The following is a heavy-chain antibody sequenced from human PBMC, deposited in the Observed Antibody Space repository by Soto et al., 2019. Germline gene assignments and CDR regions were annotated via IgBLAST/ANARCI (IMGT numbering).Heavy chain of an antibody. CDR2: IYYSGST. Sequence: SETLSLTCTVSGGSISSGGYYWSWIRQHPGKGLEWIGYIYYSGSTYYNPSLKSRVTISVDTSKNQFSLKLSSVTAADTAVYYCARAHSDFGDYNWFDPWGQGALVTVSS. CDR1: GGSISSGGYY. D-gene: IGHD4-17*01. CDR3: ARAHSDFGDYNWFDP. J-gene: IGHJ5*02. V-gene: IGHV4-31*03.